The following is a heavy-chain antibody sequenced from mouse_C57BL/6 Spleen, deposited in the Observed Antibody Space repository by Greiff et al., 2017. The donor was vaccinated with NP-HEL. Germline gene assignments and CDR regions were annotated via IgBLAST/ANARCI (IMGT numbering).Heavy chain of an antibody. CDR1: GYTFTSYG. V-gene: IGHV1-81*01. J-gene: IGHJ1*03. CDR2: IYPRSGNT. Sequence: VQLQQSGAELARPGASVKLSCKASGYTFTSYGISWVKQRTGQGLEWIGEIYPRSGNTYYNEKFKGKATLTADKSSSTAYMELRSLTSEDSAVYFCARINYGSSTWYFDVWGTGTTVTVSS. D-gene: IGHD1-1*01. CDR3: ARINYGSSTWYFDV.